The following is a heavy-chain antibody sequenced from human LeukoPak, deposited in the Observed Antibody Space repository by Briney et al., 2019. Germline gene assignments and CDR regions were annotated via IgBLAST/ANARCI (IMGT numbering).Heavy chain of an antibody. J-gene: IGHJ4*02. D-gene: IGHD3-22*01. CDR1: GFTFSSYA. V-gene: IGHV3-21*01. CDR3: ARSGGYYDSSGYYKAGSFDC. Sequence: PGGSLRLSCAASGFTFSSYAMSWVRQAPGKGLEWVSSIIISSSYIYYADSVKGRFTISRDNAKNSLYLQMNSLRAEDTAVYYCARSGGYYDSSGYYKAGSFDCWGQGTLVTVSS. CDR2: IIISSSYI.